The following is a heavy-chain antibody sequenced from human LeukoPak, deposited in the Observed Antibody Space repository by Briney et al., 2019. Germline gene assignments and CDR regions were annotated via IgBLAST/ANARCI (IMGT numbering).Heavy chain of an antibody. V-gene: IGHV1-18*01. CDR2: ISAYNGNT. Sequence: ASVTVSCKASGYTSSNYGISWVRQAPGQGLEWMGWISAYNGNTNYAQKFQGRVTMTTDTSTSTAYMELRSLRSEDTAVYYCARGELEFYGGNSDYWGQGTLVTVSS. J-gene: IGHJ4*02. D-gene: IGHD4-23*01. CDR1: GYTSSNYG. CDR3: ARGELEFYGGNSDY.